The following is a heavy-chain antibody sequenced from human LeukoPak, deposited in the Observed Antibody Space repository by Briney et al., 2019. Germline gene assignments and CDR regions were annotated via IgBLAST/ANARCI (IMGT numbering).Heavy chain of an antibody. D-gene: IGHD3-16*01. V-gene: IGHV3-7*01. J-gene: IGHJ6*02. CDR3: ASELRNYYYYYSGMDV. CDR1: GFTFSDDW. CDR2: IKQDGSEK. Sequence: PGGALRLSCAASGFTFSDDWRSWVRQAPGKGLGWVANIKQDGSEKYYVDSVKGQFTISRDNAKNSLYLEMNSLRAEDTAVYYCASELRNYYYYYSGMDVWGQGSTVTVSS.